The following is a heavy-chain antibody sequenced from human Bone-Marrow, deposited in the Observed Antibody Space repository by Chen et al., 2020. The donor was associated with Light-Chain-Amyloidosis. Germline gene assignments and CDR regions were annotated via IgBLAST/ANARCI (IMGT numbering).Heavy chain of an antibody. Sequence: EVQLVESGGGLVQPGGSLRLSCAASGFIVSNNYMNWVRQAPGKGLGWVSVVYSGGITYSAASVKCRSTIASHNSRNAFYLQITGLSAEDRAVYYGVGGGDWGQGTLVTVSS. CDR1: GFIVSNNY. V-gene: IGHV3-53*04. J-gene: IGHJ4*02. D-gene: IGHD3-16*01. CDR2: VYSGGIT. CDR3: VGGGD.